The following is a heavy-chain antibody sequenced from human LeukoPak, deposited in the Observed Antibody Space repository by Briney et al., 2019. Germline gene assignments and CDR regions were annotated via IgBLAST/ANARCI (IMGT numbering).Heavy chain of an antibody. Sequence: GRSLRLSCAASGFTFSRYGMHWVRQAPGKGLEWVAVIWDDGSNKYYADSVKGRFTISRDNSKNTLYLQMNSLRAEDTAVYYCARGIYGSGSFEIDYWGQGTLVTVSS. J-gene: IGHJ4*02. D-gene: IGHD3-10*01. V-gene: IGHV3-33*01. CDR2: IWDDGSNK. CDR1: GFTFSRYG. CDR3: ARGIYGSGSFEIDY.